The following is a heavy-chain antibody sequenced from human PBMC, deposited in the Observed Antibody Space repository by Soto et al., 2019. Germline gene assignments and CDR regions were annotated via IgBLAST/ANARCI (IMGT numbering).Heavy chain of an antibody. CDR1: GDSVSSNSAA. V-gene: IGHV6-1*01. CDR3: ARGRYDFWSGEYYYYMDV. J-gene: IGHJ6*03. D-gene: IGHD3-3*01. Sequence: SQTLSLTCAISGDSVSSNSAAWNWIRQSPSRGLEWLGRTYYRSKWYNDYAVSVKSRITINPDPSKNQFSLQLNSVTPEDTAVYYCARGRYDFWSGEYYYYMDVWGKGTTVTVSS. CDR2: TYYRSKWYN.